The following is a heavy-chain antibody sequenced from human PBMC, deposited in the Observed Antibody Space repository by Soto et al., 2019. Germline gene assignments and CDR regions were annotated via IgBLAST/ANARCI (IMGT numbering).Heavy chain of an antibody. CDR3: SHMESRVASYGLDV. D-gene: IGHD3-3*01. CDR1: GFSLDTSGVG. Sequence: QITLKESGPTLVKPTQTLTLTCTFSGFSLDTSGVGVAWIRQPPGKALEWLTLIYWDYDKRYSPSLRSRLTITKDTSENRVVLTMTNMDPVDTATYYCSHMESRVASYGLDVWGQGTTVTVSS. CDR2: IYWDYDK. V-gene: IGHV2-5*02. J-gene: IGHJ6*02.